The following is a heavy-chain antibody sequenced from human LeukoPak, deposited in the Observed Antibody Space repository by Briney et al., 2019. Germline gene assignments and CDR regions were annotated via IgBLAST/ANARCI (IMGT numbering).Heavy chain of an antibody. CDR2: IYYSGST. V-gene: IGHV4-39*01. J-gene: IGHJ4*02. Sequence: PSETLSLTCTVSGGSISSSSYYWGWIRQPPGKGLEWIGSIYYSGSTYYNPSLKSRVTISVDTSKNQFSLKLSSVTAADTAVYYCAGHPIRYNWKPFDYWGQGTLVTVSS. D-gene: IGHD1-1*01. CDR1: GGSISSSSYY. CDR3: AGHPIRYNWKPFDY.